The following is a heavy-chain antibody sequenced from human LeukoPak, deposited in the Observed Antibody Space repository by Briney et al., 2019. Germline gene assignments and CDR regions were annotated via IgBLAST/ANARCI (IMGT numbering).Heavy chain of an antibody. CDR1: GGSISSSSDY. V-gene: IGHV4-61*02. D-gene: IGHD6-13*01. CDR2: IYTSGST. Sequence: SETLSLTCTVSGGSISSSSDYWTWIRQPAGKGLEWIGRIYTSGSTNYNPSLKSRVTMSVDTSKNQLPLKLTSVTAADTAVYYCARGSSWYDYWGQGILVTVSS. CDR3: ARGSSWYDY. J-gene: IGHJ4*02.